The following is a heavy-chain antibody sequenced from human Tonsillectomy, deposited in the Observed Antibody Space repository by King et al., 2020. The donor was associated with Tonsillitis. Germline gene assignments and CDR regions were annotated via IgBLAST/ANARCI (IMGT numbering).Heavy chain of an antibody. CDR1: GYTFTDYF. J-gene: IGHJ4*02. Sequence: VQLVQSGAEVKKPGASVKVSCKASGYTFTDYFMHWVRQAPGQGLEWMGWINPKSGGTNFAQKFQGRVTMTGDTSISTAYVELSRLRSDDTAVYYCARDWGDYGDYSDYWGQGTLVTVSS. CDR2: INPKSGGT. CDR3: ARDWGDYGDYSDY. V-gene: IGHV1-2*02. D-gene: IGHD4-17*01.